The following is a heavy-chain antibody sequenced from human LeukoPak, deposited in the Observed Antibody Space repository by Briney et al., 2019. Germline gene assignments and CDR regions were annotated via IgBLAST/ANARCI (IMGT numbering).Heavy chain of an antibody. CDR2: IYYSGST. D-gene: IGHD2-2*02. Sequence: SETLSLTCTVSGGSISSGGYYWSWIRQHPGKGLEWIGYIYYSGSTYYNPSLKSRVTMSVDTSKNQFSLKLSSVTAADTAVYYCARDQYRGLQKPYCSSTSCFTWFDPWGQGTLVTVSS. J-gene: IGHJ5*02. CDR3: ARDQYRGLQKPYCSSTSCFTWFDP. CDR1: GGSISSGGYY. V-gene: IGHV4-31*03.